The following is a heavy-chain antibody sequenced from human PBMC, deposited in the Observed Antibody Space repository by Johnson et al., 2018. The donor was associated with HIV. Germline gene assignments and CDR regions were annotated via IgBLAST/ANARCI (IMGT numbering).Heavy chain of an antibody. V-gene: IGHV3-30*19. Sequence: QVQLVESGGGVVQPGRSLRLSCAASGFTFSTYGMHWVRQAPGKGLEWVSGITGTGGDTYYADSVKGRFTISRDNSKNMVFLHMNSLRAEDTALYYCARDAGENAFDIWGQGTMVTVSS. J-gene: IGHJ3*02. CDR2: ITGTGGDT. CDR1: GFTFSTYG. CDR3: ARDAGENAFDI. D-gene: IGHD7-27*01.